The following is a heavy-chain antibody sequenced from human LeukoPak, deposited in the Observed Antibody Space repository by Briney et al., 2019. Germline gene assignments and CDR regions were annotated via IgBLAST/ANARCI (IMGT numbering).Heavy chain of an antibody. V-gene: IGHV3-20*04. Sequence: GGSLRLSCAASGFTFDDSVMSWVRQAPGKGLEWVSSINWNGGSTGYADSVKGRFTISRENAKNTLYLQMNSLSAEDTAVYYCARGTAVAGTDYWGQGTLVTVSS. D-gene: IGHD6-19*01. CDR2: INWNGGST. CDR1: GFTFDDSV. CDR3: ARGTAVAGTDY. J-gene: IGHJ4*02.